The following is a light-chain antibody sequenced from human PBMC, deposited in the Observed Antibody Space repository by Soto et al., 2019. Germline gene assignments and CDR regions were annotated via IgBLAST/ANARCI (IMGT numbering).Light chain of an antibody. CDR2: DAS. CDR3: QQRSNWLPVT. Sequence: EIVLTQSPATLSLSPGERATLSCRASQSVSSYLAWYQQKPGQAPRLLIYDASNRAPGIPARFSGSGSGTDFTLTISSLEPEDFAVYYCQQRSNWLPVTFGPGTKVDIK. V-gene: IGKV3-11*01. CDR1: QSVSSY. J-gene: IGKJ3*01.